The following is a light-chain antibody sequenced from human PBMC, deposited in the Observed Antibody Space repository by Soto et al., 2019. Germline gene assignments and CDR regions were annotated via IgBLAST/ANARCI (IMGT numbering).Light chain of an antibody. J-gene: IGLJ1*01. Sequence: QSALTQPPSASGSPGQSVTISCTGTRSDVGGYNFVSWYQQYPGKAPKLMIYEVNKRPSGVPDRFSGSKSGNTASLTVSGLQAEDEADYFCSSYAGNNTHVFGTGTKVTVL. CDR1: RSDVGGYNF. CDR3: SSYAGNNTHV. V-gene: IGLV2-8*01. CDR2: EVN.